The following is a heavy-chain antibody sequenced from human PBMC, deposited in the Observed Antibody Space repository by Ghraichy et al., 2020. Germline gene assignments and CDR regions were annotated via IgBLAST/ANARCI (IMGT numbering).Heavy chain of an antibody. CDR2: ISGSGGST. V-gene: IGHV3-23*01. CDR1: GFTFSSYA. D-gene: IGHD5-24*01. CDR3: AKDRRWLQSEGFDY. Sequence: GESLNISCAASGFTFSSYAMSWVRQAPGKGLEWVSAISGSGGSTYYADSVKGRFTISRANSKNTLYLQMNSLRAEDTAVYYGAKDRRWLQSEGFDYWGQGTLVTVSS. J-gene: IGHJ4*02.